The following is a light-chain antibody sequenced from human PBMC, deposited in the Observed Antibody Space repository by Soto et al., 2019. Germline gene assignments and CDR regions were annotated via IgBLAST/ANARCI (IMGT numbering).Light chain of an antibody. CDR3: ATWDDSLNGWV. V-gene: IGLV1-44*01. Sequence: QSVLTQPPSESGTPGQRVTISCSGSGSNIGSNIVNWYQVLPGTAPKLLIYSHNQRPSGVPDRFSASKSGTSASLAISGLQSEDESDYYCATWDDSLNGWVFGGGTKLTVL. CDR2: SHN. CDR1: GSNIGSNI. J-gene: IGLJ3*02.